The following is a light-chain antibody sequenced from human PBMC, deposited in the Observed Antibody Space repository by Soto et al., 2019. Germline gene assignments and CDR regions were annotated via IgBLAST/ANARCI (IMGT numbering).Light chain of an antibody. CDR2: DAS. CDR1: QSVSSY. Sequence: EIVLTQSPATLSLSPGERATLSCRASQSVSSYLAWYQQKPGQAPRLLIYDASNRATGIPARFSGSGSGTEFTLTINTLQPEDFATYYCLHHNGYPPYTFGQGTKVEIK. J-gene: IGKJ2*01. V-gene: IGKV3-11*01. CDR3: LHHNGYPPYT.